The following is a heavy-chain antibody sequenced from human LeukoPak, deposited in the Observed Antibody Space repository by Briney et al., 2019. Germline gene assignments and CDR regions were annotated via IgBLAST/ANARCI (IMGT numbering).Heavy chain of an antibody. D-gene: IGHD3-3*01. CDR2: ISGSGGST. CDR1: GFTFSSYA. CDR3: AKDRLRFALATSDY. Sequence: GGSLRLSCAASGFTFSSYAMSWVRQAPGKGLEWVSAISGSGGSTYYADSVKGRFTISRDNSKSTLYLQMNSLRAEDTAVYYCAKDRLRFALATSDYWGQGTLATVSS. J-gene: IGHJ4*02. V-gene: IGHV3-23*01.